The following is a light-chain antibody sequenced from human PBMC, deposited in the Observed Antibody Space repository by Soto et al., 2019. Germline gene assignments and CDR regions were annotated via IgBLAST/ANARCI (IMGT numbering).Light chain of an antibody. V-gene: IGKV1-5*01. J-gene: IGKJ5*01. Sequence: DIQMTQSPSTLSASVGDRVTSTCRASQSISSWLAWYQQKPGKAPKLLIFDASTLQSGVPSRFSGSGSGTEFTLTISSLQPDDFATYYCQQYNNYLITFGQRTRLEIK. CDR1: QSISSW. CDR2: DAS. CDR3: QQYNNYLIT.